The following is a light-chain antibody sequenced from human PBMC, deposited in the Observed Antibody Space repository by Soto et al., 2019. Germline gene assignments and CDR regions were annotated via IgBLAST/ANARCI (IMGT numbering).Light chain of an antibody. V-gene: IGKV3-11*01. CDR2: DAS. J-gene: IGKJ3*01. Sequence: EIVLTQSPATLSLSPGERVTLSCRASQSVSSHLVWYQQKPGQAPRLLIYDASSRATGIPARFSGSGSETDFTLTISSLEPEDFAVFYCHQYGSSPFTFGPGTKVDIK. CDR1: QSVSSH. CDR3: HQYGSSPFT.